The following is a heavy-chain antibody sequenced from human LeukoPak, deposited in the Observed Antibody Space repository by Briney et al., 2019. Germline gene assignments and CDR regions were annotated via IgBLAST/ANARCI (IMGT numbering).Heavy chain of an antibody. D-gene: IGHD3-10*01. CDR1: GFTFSDYY. J-gene: IGHJ4*02. CDR3: ASTMVRGGKSDY. CDR2: ISSSGSTI. Sequence: GGSLRLSCAASGFTFSDYYMSWIRQAPGKGLEWVSYISSSGSTIYYADSVKGRFTISRDNAKNSLYLQMNSLRAEDTAVYYWASTMVRGGKSDYWGQGTLVTGS. V-gene: IGHV3-11*01.